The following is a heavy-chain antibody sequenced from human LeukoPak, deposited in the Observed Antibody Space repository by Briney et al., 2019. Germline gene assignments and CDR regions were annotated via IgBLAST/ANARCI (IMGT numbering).Heavy chain of an antibody. V-gene: IGHV3-74*01. D-gene: IGHD3-10*02. Sequence: GGSLRLSCAASGFTLSSYWMHWVRQAPGKGLVWVSRINSDGSSTDYADSVKGRFTISRDNAKNSLYLQMNSLRAEDTAVYYCAELGITMIGGVWGKGTTVTISS. CDR1: GFTLSSYW. J-gene: IGHJ6*04. CDR3: AELGITMIGGV. CDR2: INSDGSST.